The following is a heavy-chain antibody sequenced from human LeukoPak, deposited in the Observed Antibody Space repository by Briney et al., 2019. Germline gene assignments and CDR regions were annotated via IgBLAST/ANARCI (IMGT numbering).Heavy chain of an antibody. J-gene: IGHJ4*02. Sequence: SETLSLTCAVYGGSFSGYYWSWIRQPPGKELEWIGEINQSGSTNYNPSLKSRVTISVDTSKNQFSLKLSSVTAADTAVYYCARGRQNDYWGQGTLVTVSS. CDR3: ARGRQNDY. CDR1: GGSFSGYY. V-gene: IGHV4-34*01. CDR2: INQSGST.